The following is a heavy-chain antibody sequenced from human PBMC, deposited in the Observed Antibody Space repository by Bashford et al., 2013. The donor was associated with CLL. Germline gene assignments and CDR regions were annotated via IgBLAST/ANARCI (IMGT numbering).Heavy chain of an antibody. V-gene: IGHV1-2*02. CDR3: ARAGFYFDSNGNSQPAHFDY. Sequence: ASVKVSCKASGYTFIGYYIHWVRQAPGQGLEWMAWINPNSGGRNYAQKFQDRVTMTWDTSIRTVYMKVSRLTSDDTAIYFCARAGFYFDSNGNSQPAHFDYWGLGTWSPSPQ. CDR2: INPNSGGR. J-gene: IGHJ4*02. D-gene: IGHD3-22*01. CDR1: GYTFIGYY.